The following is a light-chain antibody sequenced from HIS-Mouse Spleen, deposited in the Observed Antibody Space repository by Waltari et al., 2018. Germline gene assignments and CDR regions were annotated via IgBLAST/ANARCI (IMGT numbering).Light chain of an antibody. CDR2: EGS. J-gene: IGLJ2*01. CDR3: CSYAGSSTFVVV. CDR1: SSDVGSSNL. Sequence: QSALTQPASVSGSPGQSITISCTGTSSDVGSSNLVPWYQQHPGKAPKLMIYEGSKRPSGVSNRFSGSKSGNTASLTISGLQAEDEADYYCCSYAGSSTFVVVFGGGTKLTVL. V-gene: IGLV2-23*03.